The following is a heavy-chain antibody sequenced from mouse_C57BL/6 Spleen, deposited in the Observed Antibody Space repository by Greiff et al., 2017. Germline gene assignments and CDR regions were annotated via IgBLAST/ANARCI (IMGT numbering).Heavy chain of an antibody. Sequence: DVMLVESGGGLVKPGGSLKLSCAASGFTFSDYGMHWVRQAPEKGLEWVAYISSGSSTIYYADTVKGRFTISRDNAKNTLFLQMTSLRSEDTAMYYCAKGGGYFDYWGQGTTLTVSS. CDR1: GFTFSDYG. CDR3: AKGGGYFDY. CDR2: ISSGSSTI. J-gene: IGHJ2*01. V-gene: IGHV5-17*01.